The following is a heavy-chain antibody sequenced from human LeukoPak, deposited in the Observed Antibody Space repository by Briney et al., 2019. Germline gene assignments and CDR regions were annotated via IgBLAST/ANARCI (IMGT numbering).Heavy chain of an antibody. CDR1: GGSISGYY. J-gene: IGHJ3*02. CDR3: ARGIVGAPGLDAFDI. V-gene: IGHV4-59*01. CDR2: IYYSGST. Sequence: SETLSLTCTVSGGSISGYYWIWIRQPPGKGLEWIGYIYYSGSTNYNPSLKSRVTISVDTSKNQFSLKLSSVTAADTAVYYCARGIVGAPGLDAFDIWGQGTMVTVSS. D-gene: IGHD1-26*01.